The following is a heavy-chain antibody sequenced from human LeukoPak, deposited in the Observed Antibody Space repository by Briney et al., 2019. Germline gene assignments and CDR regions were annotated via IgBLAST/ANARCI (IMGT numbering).Heavy chain of an antibody. CDR1: GYTFTGYD. CDR3: ARDNGSGFDY. Sequence: ASVTVCCKASGYTFTGYDMHWVRQAPGQGLEWMGWINPNSGGTNYAQKFQGRVTMTRDTSTSTAYMELSRLRSDDTAVYYCARDNGSGFDYWGQGTLVTVSS. V-gene: IGHV1-2*02. CDR2: INPNSGGT. J-gene: IGHJ4*02. D-gene: IGHD3-10*01.